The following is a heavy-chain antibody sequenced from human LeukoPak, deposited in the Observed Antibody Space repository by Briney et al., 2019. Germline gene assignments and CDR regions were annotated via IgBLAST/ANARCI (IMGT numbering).Heavy chain of an antibody. CDR3: ARTFGYSSGWYRFDP. Sequence: PSETLSLTCAVYGGSFSGYYWSWIRQPPGKGLEWIGEINHSGSTNYNPSLKSRVTISVDTSKNQFSLRLSSVTAADTAVYYCARTFGYSSGWYRFDPWGQGTLVTVSS. J-gene: IGHJ5*02. V-gene: IGHV4-34*01. CDR2: INHSGST. CDR1: GGSFSGYY. D-gene: IGHD6-19*01.